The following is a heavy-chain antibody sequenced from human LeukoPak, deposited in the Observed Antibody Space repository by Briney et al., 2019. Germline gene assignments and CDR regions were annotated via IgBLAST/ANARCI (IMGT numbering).Heavy chain of an antibody. V-gene: IGHV3-30*18. CDR1: GFTFSSYG. J-gene: IGHJ6*02. D-gene: IGHD2-15*01. Sequence: GGSLRLSCAASGFTFSSYGMHWVRQAPGQGLGWVSVISNDGSKKYYGDSVKGRFTISRDNFKNTLYLQMNSLRDDDTAVYYCAKPRGVVVVAAVDVWGQGTTVTVSS. CDR3: AKPRGVVVVAAVDV. CDR2: ISNDGSKK.